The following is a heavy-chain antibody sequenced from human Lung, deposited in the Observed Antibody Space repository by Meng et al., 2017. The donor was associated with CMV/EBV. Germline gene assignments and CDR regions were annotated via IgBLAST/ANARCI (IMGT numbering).Heavy chain of an antibody. Sequence: FGGAWVRWAPGQGLEWVGWINVHNAVVNIAQKFQGRLTLTTDASTGTAYMEMKRLTSDDTATYYCSRGRGHYSILNAGRECYLDSWGQGTPVTVSS. CDR1: FG. CDR3: SRGRGHYSILNAGRECYLDS. D-gene: IGHD2-15*01. CDR2: INVHNAVV. V-gene: IGHV1-18*01. J-gene: IGHJ4*02.